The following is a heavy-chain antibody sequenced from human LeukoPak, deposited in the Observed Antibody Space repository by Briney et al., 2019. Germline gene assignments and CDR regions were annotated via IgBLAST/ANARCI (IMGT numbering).Heavy chain of an antibody. CDR3: ARDKMAGAVTGSFFDY. CDR2: ISWNSGSI. CDR1: GFTFDDYA. Sequence: PGGSLRLSCAASGFTFDDYAMHWVRHAPGKGLEWVSGISWNSGSIGYADSVKGRFTISRDNAKNSLCLQMNSLRVEDTAVYYCARDKMAGAVTGSFFDYWGQGTLVTVSS. J-gene: IGHJ4*02. V-gene: IGHV3-9*01. D-gene: IGHD6-19*01.